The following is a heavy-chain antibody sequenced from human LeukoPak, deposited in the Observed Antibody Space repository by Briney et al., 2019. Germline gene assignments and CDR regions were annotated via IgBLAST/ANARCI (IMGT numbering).Heavy chain of an antibody. J-gene: IGHJ4*02. CDR3: AKDPPSSGTTFDY. V-gene: IGHV3-23*01. CDR1: GFTFSSYA. Sequence: GGSLRLSCAASGFTFSSYAMSWVRQAPGKGLEWVSGINGSGGKTYYADSVKGRFTISRDNSKNTLYLQMNSLRAEDTAVYYCAKDPPSSGTTFDYWGQGTLVTVSS. D-gene: IGHD2/OR15-2a*01. CDR2: INGSGGKT.